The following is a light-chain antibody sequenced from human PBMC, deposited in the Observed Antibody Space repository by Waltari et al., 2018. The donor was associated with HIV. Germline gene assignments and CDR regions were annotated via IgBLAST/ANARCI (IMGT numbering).Light chain of an antibody. CDR3: HQYGSSPET. J-gene: IGKJ4*01. CDR1: QSVSSSY. V-gene: IGKV3-20*01. CDR2: GAS. Sequence: EIVLTQSPGTLSLSPGERATLSCRASQSVSSSYLAWYQQKLGQAPRLLIYGASSRATGIPDRCSGSGSGTDFTLTISRLEPEDFAVYYCHQYGSSPETFGGGTKVEIK.